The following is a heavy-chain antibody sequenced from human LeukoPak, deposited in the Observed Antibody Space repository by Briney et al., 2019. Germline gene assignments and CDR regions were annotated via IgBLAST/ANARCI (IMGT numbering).Heavy chain of an antibody. Sequence: QAGGSLRLSCTASGFPFSGYAMHWVRQAPGKGLEWVAAISYDGRNKEYVDSVKGRFTISRDNSKNTLYLQMNSLRAEDTAVYNCAKDRGYSHGFDYWGQGTLVTVSS. CDR3: AKDRGYSHGFDY. J-gene: IGHJ4*02. D-gene: IGHD5-18*01. CDR2: ISYDGRNK. V-gene: IGHV3-30*04. CDR1: GFPFSGYA.